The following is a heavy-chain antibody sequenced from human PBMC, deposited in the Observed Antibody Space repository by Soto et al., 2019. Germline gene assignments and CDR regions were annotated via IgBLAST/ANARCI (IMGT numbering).Heavy chain of an antibody. CDR1: GYTYTSYD. J-gene: IGHJ3*02. CDR3: ARVVVDTYCSGGSCYQRTDAFDI. D-gene: IGHD2-15*01. V-gene: IGHV1-8*01. Sequence: ASVKLSCKDSGYTYTSYDINWVRQATRQGLEWMGWMNPNSGNTGYAQKFQGRVTMTRNTSISTAYMELSSLRSEDTAVYYCARVVVDTYCSGGSCYQRTDAFDIWGQGTMVTVSS. CDR2: MNPNSGNT.